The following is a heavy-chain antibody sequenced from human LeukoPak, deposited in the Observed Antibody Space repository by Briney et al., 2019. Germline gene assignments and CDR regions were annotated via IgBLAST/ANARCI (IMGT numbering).Heavy chain of an antibody. J-gene: IGHJ5*02. Sequence: ASVKVSCKASGGTFSSYAISWVRQAPGQGREWMGGIIPIVGTANYAQKLEGRVKITTDESTSTAYMELSSLRSEDTAAYYCARGPHGLWWLSTWGQGTLVTVSS. CDR1: GGTFSSYA. CDR3: ARGPHGLWWLST. D-gene: IGHD2-21*01. CDR2: IIPIVGTA. V-gene: IGHV1-69*05.